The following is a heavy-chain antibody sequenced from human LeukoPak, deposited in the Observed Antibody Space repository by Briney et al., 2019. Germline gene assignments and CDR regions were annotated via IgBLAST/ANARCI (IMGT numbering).Heavy chain of an antibody. D-gene: IGHD1-26*01. J-gene: IGHJ4*02. CDR2: ISSSSSYI. V-gene: IGHV3-21*01. Sequence: GGSLRLSCAAPGFTFSSYSMNWVRQAPGKGLEWVSSISSSSSYIYYADSAKGRFTISRDNAKNSLYLQMNSLRAEDTAVYYCARDHGSYAYDYWGQGTLVTVSS. CDR1: GFTFSSYS. CDR3: ARDHGSYAYDY.